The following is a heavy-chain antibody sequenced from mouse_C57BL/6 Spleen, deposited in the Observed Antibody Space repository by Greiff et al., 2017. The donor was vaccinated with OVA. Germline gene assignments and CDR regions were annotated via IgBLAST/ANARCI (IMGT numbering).Heavy chain of an antibody. Sequence: QVQLQQPGAELVKPGASVKLSCKASGYTFTSYWMQWVKQRPGQGLEWIGEIDPSDSYTNYNQKFKGKATLTVDTSSSTAYMQLSSLTSEDSAVYYCARRRGRGFDYWGQGTTLTVSS. D-gene: IGHD3-3*01. CDR1: GYTFTSYW. V-gene: IGHV1-50*01. CDR2: IDPSDSYT. CDR3: ARRRGRGFDY. J-gene: IGHJ2*01.